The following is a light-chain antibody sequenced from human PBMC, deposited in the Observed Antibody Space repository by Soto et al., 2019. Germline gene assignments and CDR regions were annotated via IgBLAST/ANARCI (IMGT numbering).Light chain of an antibody. Sequence: EIVLTQSPATLPLSPGERATLSCRTSQSVGRNLAWYQQKAGQAPRLLMYDTSNRATGIPARFSGSGSGTDFTLTISTLEPEDFGVYYCQTRSNWPLTFGGGTKVEIK. CDR3: QTRSNWPLT. J-gene: IGKJ4*01. CDR2: DTS. CDR1: QSVGRN. V-gene: IGKV3-11*01.